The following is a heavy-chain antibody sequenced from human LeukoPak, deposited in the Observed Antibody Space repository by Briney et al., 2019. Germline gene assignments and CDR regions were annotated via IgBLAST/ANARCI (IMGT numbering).Heavy chain of an antibody. D-gene: IGHD3-10*01. CDR3: ARDLLRGQNPGYY. V-gene: IGHV3-7*01. CDR2: IKQDGSEK. Sequence: GGSLRLSCAASGFTFSSYWMSWVRQAPGKGLEWVANIKQDGSEKYYVDSVKGRFTISRDSAKNSLYLQMNSLRAEDTAVYYCARDLLRGQNPGYYWGQGTLVTVSS. J-gene: IGHJ4*02. CDR1: GFTFSSYW.